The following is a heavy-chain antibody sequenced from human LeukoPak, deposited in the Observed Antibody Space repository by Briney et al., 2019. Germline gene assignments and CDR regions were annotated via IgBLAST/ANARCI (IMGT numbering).Heavy chain of an antibody. J-gene: IGHJ4*02. CDR3: ARRVYSSSGGYFDY. V-gene: IGHV4-39*01. Sequence: PESLSLTCTVSGDSITDSTYYWGWISQPPRKGLEWIGCIYFSGSTYYKPSLKSRVTISVDTSKNHFCLKLTSVTAADTAVYYCARRVYSSSGGYFDYWGQGTLFTVSS. D-gene: IGHD6-13*01. CDR1: GDSITDSTYY. CDR2: IYFSGST.